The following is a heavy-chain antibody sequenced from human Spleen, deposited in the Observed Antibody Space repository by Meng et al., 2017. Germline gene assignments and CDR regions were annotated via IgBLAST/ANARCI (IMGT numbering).Heavy chain of an antibody. V-gene: IGHV3-23*01. CDR3: ANAGIAVAGTMG. CDR2: ISGSGGST. J-gene: IGHJ6*02. CDR1: GFTFSSYA. D-gene: IGHD6-19*01. Sequence: LSLTCAASGFTFSSYAMSWVRQAPGKGLEWVSAISGSGGSTYYADSVKGRFTISRDNSKNTLYLQMNSLRAEDTAVYYCANAGIAVAGTMGWGQGTTVTVSS.